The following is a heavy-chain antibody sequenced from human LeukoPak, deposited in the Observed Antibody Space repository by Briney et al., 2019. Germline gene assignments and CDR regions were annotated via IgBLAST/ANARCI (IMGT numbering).Heavy chain of an antibody. CDR2: SNSDGSDT. CDR1: GITFSGYW. Sequence: GGSLRLSCVGSGITFSGYWMYWVRQAPGKGLVWVSRSNSDGSDTSYADSVKGRFTISRDNAKNTLYLQMNGLRAEDTAVYYCARGSRVGTTTLFPFEYWGQGTLVTVSS. D-gene: IGHD1-26*01. V-gene: IGHV3-74*01. J-gene: IGHJ4*02. CDR3: ARGSRVGTTTLFPFEY.